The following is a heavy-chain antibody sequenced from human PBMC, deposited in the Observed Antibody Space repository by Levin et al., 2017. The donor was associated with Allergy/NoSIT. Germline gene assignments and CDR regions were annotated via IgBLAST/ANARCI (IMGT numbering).Heavy chain of an antibody. Sequence: GGSLRLSCAASGFTFSSYGMHWVRQAPGKGLEWVAVIWYDGSNKYYADSVKGRFTISRDNSKNTLYLQMNSLRAEDTAVYYCARERPDSSTSCYDHWGQGTLVTVSS. V-gene: IGHV3-33*01. CDR3: ARERPDSSTSCYDH. D-gene: IGHD2-2*01. J-gene: IGHJ4*02. CDR2: IWYDGSNK. CDR1: GFTFSSYG.